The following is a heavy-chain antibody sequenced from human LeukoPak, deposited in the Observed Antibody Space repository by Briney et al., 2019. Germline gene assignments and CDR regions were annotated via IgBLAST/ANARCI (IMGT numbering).Heavy chain of an antibody. Sequence: NPSEPLSPTCAVYGGSFSGYYWSWIRQPPGKGLEWIGEINHSGSTNYNPSLKSRVTISVDTSKNQFSLKLSSVTAADTAVYYCARRLVRGVISSRSFDYWGQGTLVTVSS. V-gene: IGHV4-34*01. CDR2: INHSGST. J-gene: IGHJ4*02. D-gene: IGHD3-10*01. CDR3: ARRLVRGVISSRSFDY. CDR1: GGSFSGYY.